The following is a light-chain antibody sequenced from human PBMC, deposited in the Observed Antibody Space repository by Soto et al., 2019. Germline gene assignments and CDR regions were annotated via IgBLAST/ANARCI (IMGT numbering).Light chain of an antibody. Sequence: QSVLTQPPSVSGAPGQRVTISCTGSSSNIGAGYDVHWYQQLPGTAPKLLIYGNSNRPSGVPDRFSVSKSGTSASLAITGRQAEDEADYYCQSYDSSLSGWVFGGGTKLTVL. CDR3: QSYDSSLSGWV. V-gene: IGLV1-40*01. CDR1: SSNIGAGYD. J-gene: IGLJ3*02. CDR2: GNS.